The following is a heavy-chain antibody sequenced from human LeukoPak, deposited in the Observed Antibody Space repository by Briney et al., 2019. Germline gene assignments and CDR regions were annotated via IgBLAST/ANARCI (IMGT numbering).Heavy chain of an antibody. CDR1: GFXFSSYG. CDR3: ARGGGLLFSVVTAGYYFDY. Sequence: GGSLRLSCAASGFXFSSYGMHWVRQAPGKGLEWVAVIWYDGSNKYYADSVKGRFTISRDNSKNTLYLQMNSLRAEDTAVYYCARGGGLLFSVVTAGYYFDYWGQGTLVTVSS. CDR2: IWYDGSNK. V-gene: IGHV3-33*01. J-gene: IGHJ4*02. D-gene: IGHD2-21*02.